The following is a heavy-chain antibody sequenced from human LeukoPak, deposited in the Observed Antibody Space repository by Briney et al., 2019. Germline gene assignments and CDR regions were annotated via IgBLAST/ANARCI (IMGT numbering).Heavy chain of an antibody. J-gene: IGHJ1*01. CDR1: GFTVSNSY. D-gene: IGHD2/OR15-2a*01. V-gene: IGHV3-53*01. CDR2: TYSGGST. CDR3: ARAQDYRTGNTCYGYFQH. Sequence: GGSLRLSCAVSGFTVSNSYMSWVRQAPGKGLEWVSVTYSGGSTYYADSVKGRFIISSDNSKNTLSLQMNSLKAEDTAIYFCARAQDYRTGNTCYGYFQHWGQGTLVTVSA.